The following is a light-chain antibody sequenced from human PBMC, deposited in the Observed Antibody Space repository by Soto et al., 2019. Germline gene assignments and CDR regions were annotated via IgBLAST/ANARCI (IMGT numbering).Light chain of an antibody. CDR1: QTVSSN. V-gene: IGKV3-15*01. CDR2: AAS. Sequence: EIVMTQSPATLSVSPGERATLSCWASQTVSSNLAWYQHKPGQAPRLLIYAASTRATGIPARFSGSGSGTEFTLTISSLQSEDFAVYYCQQYNNWPLTLGGGTKVDIK. J-gene: IGKJ4*01. CDR3: QQYNNWPLT.